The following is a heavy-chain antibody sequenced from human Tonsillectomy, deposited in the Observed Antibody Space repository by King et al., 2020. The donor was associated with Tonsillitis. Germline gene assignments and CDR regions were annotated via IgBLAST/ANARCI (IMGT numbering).Heavy chain of an antibody. CDR3: ARMYTRRNYFDY. V-gene: IGHV4-59*08. CDR2: IYYSGGT. Sequence: LQLQESGPGLVKPSETLSLTCTVSGGSISNYYWTWIRQPPGKGLEWIGYIYYSGGTNYNPSLKSRVTISVDTSKNQFSLKLSSVTAADTAVYYCARMYTRRNYFDYWGQGTLVTVSS. CDR1: GGSISNYY. D-gene: IGHD1-14*01. J-gene: IGHJ4*02.